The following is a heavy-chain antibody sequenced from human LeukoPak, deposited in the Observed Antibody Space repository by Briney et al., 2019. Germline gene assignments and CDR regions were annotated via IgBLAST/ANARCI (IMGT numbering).Heavy chain of an antibody. J-gene: IGHJ3*02. D-gene: IGHD3-10*01. V-gene: IGHV3-30*02. Sequence: PGGSLRLSCAASGFTFSSYGMHWVRQAPGKGLEWVAVIWYDGSNKYYADSVKGRFTISRDNSKNTLYLQMNSLTAEDTAVYYCAKYYYDSGSYYHAFDIWGQGTMVTVSS. CDR1: GFTFSSYG. CDR2: IWYDGSNK. CDR3: AKYYYDSGSYYHAFDI.